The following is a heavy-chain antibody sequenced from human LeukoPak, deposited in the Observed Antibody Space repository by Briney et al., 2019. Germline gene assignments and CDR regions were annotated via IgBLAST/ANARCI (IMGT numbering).Heavy chain of an antibody. Sequence: SETLSLTCTVSGGSISTYYWSWIRQPPGKGLEWIGYIHSSGSTSYNPSLRSRVTISLDTSRKQFSLKLTSVTAADTAVYFCARSYSASYDSPAGWFDPWGQGTLVTVSS. D-gene: IGHD3-22*01. V-gene: IGHV4-59*08. CDR3: ARSYSASYDSPAGWFDP. CDR1: GGSISTYY. J-gene: IGHJ5*02. CDR2: IHSSGST.